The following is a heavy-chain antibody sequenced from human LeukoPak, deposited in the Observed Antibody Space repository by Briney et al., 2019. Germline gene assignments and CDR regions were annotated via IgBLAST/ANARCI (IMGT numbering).Heavy chain of an antibody. Sequence: GGSLRLSCAASGFTFSSYSMNWVRQAPGKGLEWVSSISSSSSYIYYADSVKGRFTISRDNAKNSLYLQMNSLRAEDTAVYYCAKVVRLEHAFDIWGQGTMVTVSS. J-gene: IGHJ3*02. D-gene: IGHD1-26*01. V-gene: IGHV3-21*01. CDR1: GFTFSSYS. CDR3: AKVVRLEHAFDI. CDR2: ISSSSSYI.